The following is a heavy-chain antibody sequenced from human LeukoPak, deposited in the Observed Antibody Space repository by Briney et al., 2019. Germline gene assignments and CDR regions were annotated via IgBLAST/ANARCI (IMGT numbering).Heavy chain of an antibody. D-gene: IGHD6-13*01. CDR3: ASIAAVKGALDY. CDR1: GGSISSSSYY. Sequence: SETLSLTCTVSGGSISSSSYYWGWIRQPPGKGLEWIGSIYYSGSTYYNPSLKSRVTISVDTSKNQFSLKLSSVTAADTAVYYCASIAAVKGALDYWGQGTLVTVSS. J-gene: IGHJ4*02. V-gene: IGHV4-39*07. CDR2: IYYSGST.